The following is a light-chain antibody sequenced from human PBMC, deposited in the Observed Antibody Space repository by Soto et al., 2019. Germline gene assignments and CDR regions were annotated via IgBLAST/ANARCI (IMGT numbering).Light chain of an antibody. CDR3: QHYGNSLWK. CDR1: ESVSSSF. CDR2: RTS. Sequence: EVVLTQSPGTLSLSPGERATLSCRASESVSSSFLTWYQQKPGQAPRLLIYRTSNRVTGIPDRFSGSGSGTDFTLTISRLEPEDFEVYFCQHYGNSLWKFGQGTKVDI. V-gene: IGKV3-20*01. J-gene: IGKJ1*01.